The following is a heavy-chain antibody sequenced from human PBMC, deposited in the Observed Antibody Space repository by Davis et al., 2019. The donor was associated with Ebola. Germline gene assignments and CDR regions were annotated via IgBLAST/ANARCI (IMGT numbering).Heavy chain of an antibody. CDR1: SGSVSTSY. V-gene: IGHV4-59*02. Sequence: PSETLSLTCTVSSGSVSTSYWSWIRQPPGKGLEWLGYIYYSGSTNYSPANPSLKSRVTISIDTSTNQFSLKLTSVTAADTAVYYCARGPRWWFDPWGQGTLVTVSS. CDR2: IYYSGST. CDR3: ARGPRWWFDP. D-gene: IGHD4-23*01. J-gene: IGHJ5*02.